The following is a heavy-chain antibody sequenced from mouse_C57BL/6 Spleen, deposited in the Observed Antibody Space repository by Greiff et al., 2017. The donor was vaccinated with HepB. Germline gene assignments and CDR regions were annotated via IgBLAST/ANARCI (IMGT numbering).Heavy chain of an antibody. CDR1: GYAFSSYW. Sequence: QVQLKQSGAELVKPGASVKISCKASGYAFSSYWMNWVKQRPGKGLEWIGQIYPGDGDTNYNGKFKGKATLTADKSSSTAYMQLSSLTSEDSAVYFCARGAGTRYWYFDVWGTGTTVTVSS. CDR2: IYPGDGDT. J-gene: IGHJ1*03. CDR3: ARGAGTRYWYFDV. V-gene: IGHV1-80*01. D-gene: IGHD4-1*01.